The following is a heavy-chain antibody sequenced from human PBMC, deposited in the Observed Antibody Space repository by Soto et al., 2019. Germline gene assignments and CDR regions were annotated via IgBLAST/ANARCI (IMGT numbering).Heavy chain of an antibody. V-gene: IGHV4-39*01. D-gene: IGHD1-26*01. Sequence: QLQLQESGPGLVKPSETLSLTCTVSGGSISSSSYYWGWIRQPPGKGLEWIGSIYYSGSTYYNPSLKSRVTISVDTFKNQFSLKLSSVTAADTAVYYCASTPPRVGAAHSNYYYYGMDVWGQGTTVTVSS. J-gene: IGHJ6*02. CDR2: IYYSGST. CDR1: GGSISSSSYY. CDR3: ASTPPRVGAAHSNYYYYGMDV.